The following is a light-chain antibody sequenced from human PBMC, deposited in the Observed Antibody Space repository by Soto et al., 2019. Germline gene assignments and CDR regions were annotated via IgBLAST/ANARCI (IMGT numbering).Light chain of an antibody. J-gene: IGKJ5*01. CDR2: AAS. CDR1: QDIRSW. CDR3: QQSYTSRIT. V-gene: IGKV1-12*01. Sequence: DTQMTQSPSSMSASVGDRVTITCRASQDIRSWLAWYRQKPGKAPKLLIFAASSLQSGVPSRFSGSGSGTDFTLTVSSLQPEDFATYYCQQSYTSRITFGLGTRLEL.